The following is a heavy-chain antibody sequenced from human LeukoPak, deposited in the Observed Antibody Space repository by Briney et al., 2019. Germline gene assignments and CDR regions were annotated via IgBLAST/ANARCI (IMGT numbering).Heavy chain of an antibody. CDR2: IYYSGTT. CDR1: GGSISSSSYY. CDR3: ARLKWFAEYGLDV. Sequence: SETLSLTCAVSGGSISSSSYYWGWIRHPPGKGLGWIGNIYYSGTTYYNPSLKSRVTMSVDTSKNQFSLKLSSVTAADTAVYYCARLKWFAEYGLDVWGQGTTVTVSS. V-gene: IGHV4-39*01. D-gene: IGHD3-10*01. J-gene: IGHJ6*02.